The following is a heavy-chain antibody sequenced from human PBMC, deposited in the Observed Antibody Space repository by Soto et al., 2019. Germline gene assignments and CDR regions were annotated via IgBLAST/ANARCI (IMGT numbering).Heavy chain of an antibody. V-gene: IGHV1-69*13. J-gene: IGHJ5*02. D-gene: IGHD5-12*01. CDR1: GGTFSSYA. Sequence: SVKVSCKASGGTFSSYAISWVRQAPGQGLEWMGGIIPIFGTANYAQKFQGRVTITADESTSTAYMELSSLRSEDTAVYYCARDKEYSGYAPGWFDPWGQGTLVTVSS. CDR3: ARDKEYSGYAPGWFDP. CDR2: IIPIFGTA.